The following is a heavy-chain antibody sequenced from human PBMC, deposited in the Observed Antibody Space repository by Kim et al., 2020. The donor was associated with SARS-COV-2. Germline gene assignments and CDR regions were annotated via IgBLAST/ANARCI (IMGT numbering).Heavy chain of an antibody. V-gene: IGHV1-58*01. CDR3: AAALLGGYFEF. J-gene: IGHJ4*02. D-gene: IGHD3-16*01. CDR1: GFTFSSSA. Sequence: SVKVSCKTSGFTFSSSAVLWVRQTRGQRLEWIGWIVVDRGNTDYGQKFQERVTITRDMSTSTAFMELRSLRTEDTAVYYCAAALLGGYFEFWGQGSLVTVSS. CDR2: IVVDRGNT.